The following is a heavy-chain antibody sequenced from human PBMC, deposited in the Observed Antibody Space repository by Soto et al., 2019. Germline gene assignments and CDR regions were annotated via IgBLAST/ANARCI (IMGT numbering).Heavy chain of an antibody. J-gene: IGHJ4*02. V-gene: IGHV1-18*01. CDR1: GYTFTSYG. CDR3: AGFPVGYYYGSGSYYNLDY. Sequence: QVQLVQSGAEVKKPGASVKVSCKASGYTFTSYGISWVRQAPGQGLEWMGWISAYNGNTNYAQKLQGRVTMTTDTSTSTAYMELRSLRSDDTAVYYCAGFPVGYYYGSGSYYNLDYWGQGTLVTVSS. CDR2: ISAYNGNT. D-gene: IGHD3-10*01.